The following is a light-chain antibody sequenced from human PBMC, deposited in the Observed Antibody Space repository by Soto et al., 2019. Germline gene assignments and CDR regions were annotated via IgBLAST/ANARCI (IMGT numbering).Light chain of an antibody. CDR3: MQSLQSPPT. J-gene: IGKJ4*01. CDR1: LSLLHPNGNTF. V-gene: IGKV2-28*01. CDR2: LAS. Sequence: DVVLTQSPVTLAVTPVEPASISCRSSLSLLHPNGNTFLHWYFQKPGQSPQLLIYLASKRASGVPDRFSGSESGTDYTLKISSLEAEDAGIYYCMQSLQSPPTFGGGTKVDIK.